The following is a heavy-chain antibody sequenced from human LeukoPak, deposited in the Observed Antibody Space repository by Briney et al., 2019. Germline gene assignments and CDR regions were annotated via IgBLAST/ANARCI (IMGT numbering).Heavy chain of an antibody. CDR2: IGTAGNT. J-gene: IGHJ4*02. CDR3: ARGGVSTAMVTPRPFDY. D-gene: IGHD5-18*01. Sequence: RGSLRLSCAASGFTFSSYDMHWVRQATGKGLEWVSAIGTAGNTYYQGSVKSRFTISRETAKNSLYLQMNSLRAADTAVYYCARGGVSTAMVTPRPFDYWGQGALGTASS. V-gene: IGHV3-13*04. CDR1: GFTFSSYD.